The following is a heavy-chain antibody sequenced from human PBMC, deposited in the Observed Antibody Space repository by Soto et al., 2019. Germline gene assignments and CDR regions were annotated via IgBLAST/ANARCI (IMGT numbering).Heavy chain of an antibody. Sequence: ASLKVSCKASGYTFTVYYMHWVRQAPGQGLEGMGWINPNSGGTNYGQKFQGWVTMTRDTSISTAYMERSRLRSDDTAVYYCARVAAVAGTFEYWGQGTLVTVSS. D-gene: IGHD6-19*01. CDR1: GYTFTVYY. CDR2: INPNSGGT. CDR3: ARVAAVAGTFEY. J-gene: IGHJ4*02. V-gene: IGHV1-2*04.